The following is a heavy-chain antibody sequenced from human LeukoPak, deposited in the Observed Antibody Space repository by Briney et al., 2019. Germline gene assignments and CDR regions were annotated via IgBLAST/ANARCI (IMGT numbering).Heavy chain of an antibody. CDR2: INWNGGST. J-gene: IGHJ3*02. D-gene: IGHD3-22*01. V-gene: IGHV3-20*04. CDR1: GFTFDDYG. Sequence: GGSLRLSCAASGFTFDDYGMSWVRQAPGKGLEWVSGINWNGGSTGYADSVKGRFTISRDNAKNSLYLQMNSLRAEDTAVYYCARVHDSSGYYHSEFDAFDIWGQGTMVTVSS. CDR3: ARVHDSSGYYHSEFDAFDI.